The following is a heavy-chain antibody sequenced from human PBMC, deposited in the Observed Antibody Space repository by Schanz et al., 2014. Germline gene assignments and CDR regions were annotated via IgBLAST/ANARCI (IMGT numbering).Heavy chain of an antibody. J-gene: IGHJ1*01. CDR2: ISYDGSNK. Sequence: QVQLVESGGGVVQPGRSLSLSCAASRFTFSSYTMHWVRQAPGKGLEWVALISYDGSNKYYADSVKGRFAISRENSKNTMFLQMSSLRPEDTAVYYCATGRAASNFGSEYFLYWGQGTLVTVSS. V-gene: IGHV3-30*09. D-gene: IGHD6-13*01. CDR3: ATGRAASNFGSEYFLY. CDR1: RFTFSSYT.